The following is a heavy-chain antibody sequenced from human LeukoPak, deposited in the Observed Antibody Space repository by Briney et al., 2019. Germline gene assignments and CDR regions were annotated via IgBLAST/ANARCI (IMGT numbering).Heavy chain of an antibody. CDR2: ISYDGSNK. CDR3: ARGTSLTPFQH. CDR1: GFTFSGYP. D-gene: IGHD2-2*01. J-gene: IGHJ1*01. Sequence: GKSLRLSCAASGFTFSGYPIHWVRQAPGKGLEWVAVISYDGSNKYYADSVKGRFTISRDNSKNTLYLQMNSLRAEDTAVYYCARGTSLTPFQHWGQGALVTVSS. V-gene: IGHV3-30-3*01.